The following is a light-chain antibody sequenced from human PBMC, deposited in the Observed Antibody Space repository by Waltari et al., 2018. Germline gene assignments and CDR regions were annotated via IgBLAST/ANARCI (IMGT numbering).Light chain of an antibody. CDR2: LGS. V-gene: IGKV2-28*01. CDR3: MQTLQTPLT. Sequence: DIVMTQSPLSLPVTPGEPASISCRSSQSLLHSTGYRYLNWYLQKPGQSPQLLIYLGSNRASGVPDRFSGSGSGIDFTLKISRVEADDVGIYYCMQTLQTPLTFGQGTRVEIK. J-gene: IGKJ1*01. CDR1: QSLLHSTGYRY.